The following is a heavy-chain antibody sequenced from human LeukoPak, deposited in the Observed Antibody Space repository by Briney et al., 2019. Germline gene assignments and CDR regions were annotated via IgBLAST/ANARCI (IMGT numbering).Heavy chain of an antibody. Sequence: PGGSLRLSYAASGFTFSSYSMNWVRQAPGKGLEWVSSISSSSSYIYYADSVKGRFTISRDNAKNSLYLQMNSLRAEDTAVYYCARDTPIAAAGPVGAFDIWGQGTMVTVSS. CDR1: GFTFSSYS. D-gene: IGHD6-13*01. CDR3: ARDTPIAAAGPVGAFDI. V-gene: IGHV3-21*01. CDR2: ISSSSSYI. J-gene: IGHJ3*02.